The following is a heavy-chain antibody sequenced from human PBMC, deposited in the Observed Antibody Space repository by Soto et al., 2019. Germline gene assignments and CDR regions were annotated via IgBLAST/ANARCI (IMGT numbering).Heavy chain of an antibody. CDR3: ARFDSSGYYEIDY. J-gene: IGHJ4*02. D-gene: IGHD3-22*01. CDR2: INHSGST. V-gene: IGHV4-34*01. CDR1: GGSFSGYY. Sequence: SETLSLTCAVYGGSFSGYYWIWIRQPPGKGLEWIGEINHSGSTNYNPSLKSRVTISVDTSKNQFSLKLSSVTAADTAVYYCARFDSSGYYEIDYWGQGTLVTVSS.